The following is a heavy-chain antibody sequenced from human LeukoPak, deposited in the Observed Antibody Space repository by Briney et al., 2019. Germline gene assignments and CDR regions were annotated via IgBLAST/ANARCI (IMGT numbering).Heavy chain of an antibody. CDR2: ISSSSSYI. V-gene: IGHV3-21*01. CDR3: ARDTHSRYGGNENDY. CDR1: GFTFSSYS. J-gene: IGHJ4*02. D-gene: IGHD4-23*01. Sequence: GGSPRLSCAASGFTFSSYSMNWFRQAPGKGLEWVSSISSSSSYIYYADSVKGRFTISRDNAKNSLYLQMNSLRAEDTAVYYCARDTHSRYGGNENDYWGQGTLVTVSS.